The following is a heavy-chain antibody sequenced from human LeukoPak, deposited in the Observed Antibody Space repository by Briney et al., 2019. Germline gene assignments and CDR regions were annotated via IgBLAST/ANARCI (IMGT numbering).Heavy chain of an antibody. Sequence: KPSETLSLTCTVSGGSIGSFYWSWIRQPPGKGLEWIGNIYYSGSTNYNPSLKSRVTISVDTSKNQFSLKLSSVTAADTAVYYCARGSWVTGTTFDYWGQGTLVTVSS. CDR2: IYYSGST. V-gene: IGHV4-59*01. CDR3: ARGSWVTGTTFDY. J-gene: IGHJ4*02. D-gene: IGHD1-7*01. CDR1: GGSIGSFY.